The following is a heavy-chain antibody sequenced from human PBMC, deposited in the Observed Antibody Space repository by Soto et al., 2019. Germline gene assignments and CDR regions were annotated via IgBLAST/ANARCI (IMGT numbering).Heavy chain of an antibody. CDR3: ARAMIVGYFDY. J-gene: IGHJ4*02. V-gene: IGHV3-48*01. CDR2: ISSSSSTI. D-gene: IGHD3-22*01. CDR1: GFTFSSYS. Sequence: PGGSLRLSCAASGFTFSSYSMNWVRQAPGKGLEWVSYISSSSSTIYYADSVKGRFTISRDNAKNSLYLQMNSLRAEDTAVYYCARAMIVGYFDYWGQGTLVTVSS.